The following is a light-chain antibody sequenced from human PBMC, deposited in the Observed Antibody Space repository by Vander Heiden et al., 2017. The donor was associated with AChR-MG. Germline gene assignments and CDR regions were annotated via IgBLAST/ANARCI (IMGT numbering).Light chain of an antibody. CDR3: QQSFSTPWT. J-gene: IGKJ1*01. Sequence: DIHMTQSPSSLPASVGDRVTITCRASQVISNFLNWYQQRSGQAPRLLIHAASSLHTGVPSRFSGSGSGTDFTLTISPLHPEDVATYYCQQSFSTPWTFGQGTKV. V-gene: IGKV1-39*01. CDR2: AAS. CDR1: QVISNF.